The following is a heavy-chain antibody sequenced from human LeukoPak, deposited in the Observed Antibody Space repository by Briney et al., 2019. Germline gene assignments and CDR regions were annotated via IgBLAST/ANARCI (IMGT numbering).Heavy chain of an antibody. J-gene: IGHJ4*02. CDR1: GFTFSSFW. CDR2: IKQDGSEK. CDR3: ASGGYYDSSGYFIPLFDY. V-gene: IGHV3-7*01. Sequence: PGGSLRLSCAASGFTFSSFWMSWVRQAPGKGLEWVANIKQDGSEKYYVDSVKGRFTISRDNAKNSLYLQMNSLRAEDTAVYYCASGGYYDSSGYFIPLFDYWGQRTLVTVSS. D-gene: IGHD3-22*01.